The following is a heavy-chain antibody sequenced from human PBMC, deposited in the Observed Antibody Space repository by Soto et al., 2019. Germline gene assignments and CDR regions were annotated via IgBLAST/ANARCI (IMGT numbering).Heavy chain of an antibody. D-gene: IGHD2-2*01. J-gene: IGHJ4*02. CDR3: ARGGQVVPGDNFDY. CDR2: IYYSGST. CDR1: GASISSGGYY. Sequence: QVQLQESGPGLVKPSQTLSLTCTVSGASISSGGYYWSGIRQHPGKGLEWIGYIYYSGSTYYKPSLKSRVTISLDTSKNQFSLKLSSVTAADTAVYYCARGGQVVPGDNFDYWGQGTLVTVSS. V-gene: IGHV4-31*03.